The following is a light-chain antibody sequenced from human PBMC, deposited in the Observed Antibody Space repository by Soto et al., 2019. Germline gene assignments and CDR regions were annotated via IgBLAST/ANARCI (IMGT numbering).Light chain of an antibody. CDR2: KAS. CDR3: QQYNSYSQFT. Sequence: DIHMTQSPSTLSASVGYILTITCRASQSIKKWLAWYQQKPVEAPKLLIYKASTLESGVPSRFSGSGSGTEFTLTISCLQPDDVATYHCQQYNSYSQFTFGPGTKVDIK. CDR1: QSIKKW. V-gene: IGKV1-5*03. J-gene: IGKJ3*01.